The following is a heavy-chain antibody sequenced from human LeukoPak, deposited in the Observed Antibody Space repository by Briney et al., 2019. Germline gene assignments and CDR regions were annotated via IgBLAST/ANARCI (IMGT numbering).Heavy chain of an antibody. D-gene: IGHD1-26*01. Sequence: TLSLTCTVSGGSISSYFWSWIRQPPGKALEWLALIYWDDDKRYSPSLKSRLTITKDTSKNQVVLTMTNMDPVDTATYYCAHRPGGSYDYWGQGTLVTVSS. J-gene: IGHJ4*02. CDR3: AHRPGGSYDY. CDR2: IYWDDDK. CDR1: GGSISSYFW. V-gene: IGHV2-5*08.